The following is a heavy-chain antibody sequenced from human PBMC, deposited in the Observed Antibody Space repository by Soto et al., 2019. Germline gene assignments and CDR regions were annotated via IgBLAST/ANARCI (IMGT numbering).Heavy chain of an antibody. D-gene: IGHD1-1*01. CDR3: DRGPSVSSTGTGAN. J-gene: IGHJ4*02. CDR2: ISDDGSTA. Sequence: RRLSCSVSGFTFSAYWMHWVRQVPGKGLTWVSRISDDGSTATYADSVKGRFVISRDNAKNSLYLEMNTLRADDSGLYYCDRGPSVSSTGTGANWGRGTLVTVSS. V-gene: IGHV3-74*01. CDR1: GFTFSAYW.